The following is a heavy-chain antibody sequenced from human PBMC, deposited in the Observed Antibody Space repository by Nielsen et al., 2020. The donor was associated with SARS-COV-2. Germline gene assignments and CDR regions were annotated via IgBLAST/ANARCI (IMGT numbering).Heavy chain of an antibody. J-gene: IGHJ4*02. Sequence: GESLKISCAASAFTFSTYWMHWVRQAPGKGLVWVSRINSDGSSTSYADSVKGRFTISRDNSKNTLYLQMNSLRAEDTAVYYCARAGPSGYFDYWGQGTLVTVSS. CDR3: ARAGPSGYFDY. V-gene: IGHV3-74*01. D-gene: IGHD3-10*01. CDR1: AFTFSTYW. CDR2: INSDGSST.